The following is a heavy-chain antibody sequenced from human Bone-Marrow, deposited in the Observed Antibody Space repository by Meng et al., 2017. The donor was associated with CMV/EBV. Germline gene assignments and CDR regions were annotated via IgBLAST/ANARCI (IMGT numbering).Heavy chain of an antibody. CDR3: AGPNVAVPDAPDGIDI. CDR2: INHSGST. Sequence: SETLSLTCAVYGGSFSNYYGNWIRQPPGKGLEWIGEINHSGSTKYNPSLKSRVIILVYTSRKQLSLKLSYVTAADTAVYYCAGPNVAVPDAPDGIDIWGQGTMVTVSS. J-gene: IGHJ3*02. CDR1: GGSFSNYY. V-gene: IGHV4-34*01. D-gene: IGHD2-2*01.